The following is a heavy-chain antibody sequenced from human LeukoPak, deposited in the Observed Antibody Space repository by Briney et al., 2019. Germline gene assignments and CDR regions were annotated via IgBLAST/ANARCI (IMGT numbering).Heavy chain of an antibody. Sequence: PGGSLRLSCAASGFTFSSYWMHWVRQAPGKGLVWVSRINSDGSSTSYADSVKGRFTISRDNAKNTLYLQMNSLRAEDTAVYYCARGRGIAGAIFDYWGQGTLVTVSS. D-gene: IGHD6-13*01. V-gene: IGHV3-74*01. CDR1: GFTFSSYW. CDR3: ARGRGIAGAIFDY. CDR2: INSDGSST. J-gene: IGHJ4*02.